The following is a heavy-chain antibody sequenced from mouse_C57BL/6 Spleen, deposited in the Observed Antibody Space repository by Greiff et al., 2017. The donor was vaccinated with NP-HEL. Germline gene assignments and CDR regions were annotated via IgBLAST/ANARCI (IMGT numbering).Heavy chain of an antibody. Sequence: VQLQQSGAELVRPGASVKLSCTASGFNIKDYYMHWVKQRPEQGLEWIGWIDPENGDTEYASKFQGKATITADTSSSTAYLQLRSLTSEDTAVYYCTGYDGRSPWYFDVWGPGTTVTVSS. J-gene: IGHJ1*01. D-gene: IGHD1-1*01. CDR3: TGYDGRSPWYFDV. CDR2: IDPENGDT. CDR1: GFNIKDYY. V-gene: IGHV14-4*01.